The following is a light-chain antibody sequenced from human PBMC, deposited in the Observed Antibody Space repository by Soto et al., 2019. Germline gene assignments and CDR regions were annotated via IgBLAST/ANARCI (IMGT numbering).Light chain of an antibody. J-gene: IGLJ2*01. CDR2: RNN. V-gene: IGLV1-47*01. Sequence: QSVLTQPPSASGTPGQRVTISCSGSSSNIESNYVYWYQQLPGTAPRLLIYRNNQRPSGVPDRFSGSKSGTSASLAISALRSEDEADYYCTVWDDSLRGRLFGGGTKLNVL. CDR1: SSNIESNY. CDR3: TVWDDSLRGRL.